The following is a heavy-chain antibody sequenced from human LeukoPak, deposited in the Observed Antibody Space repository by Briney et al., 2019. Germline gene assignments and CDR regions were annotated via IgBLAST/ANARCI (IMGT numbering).Heavy chain of an antibody. CDR2: SRNKGNRYST. CDR3: SRAGMTLDKPSDS. J-gene: IGHJ4*02. Sequence: GGSLRLSCAASGFDFNEYYMDWVRQAPGKGLEWVGRSRNKGNRYSTEYAASVKGRFIISRDDSKNSMYLQMNSLKTEDTAVYYCSRAGMTLDKPSDSWGQGTLVTVSS. CDR1: GFDFNEYY. D-gene: IGHD1-1*01. V-gene: IGHV3-72*01.